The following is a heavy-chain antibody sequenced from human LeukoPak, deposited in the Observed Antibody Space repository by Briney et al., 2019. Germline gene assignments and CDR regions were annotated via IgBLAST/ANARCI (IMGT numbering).Heavy chain of an antibody. Sequence: PGVSLRLSSAASGFTFYSYDMRWVRPAPGKGLEWVSDINGSGGSTYYTDSVKVQCTITRDNSKNTMYLQMNSRRAEDTAVYDCEKEGGGRDTAMVTNDWGQGTLVTVSS. CDR2: INGSGGST. CDR1: GFTFYSYD. CDR3: EKEGGGRDTAMVTND. V-gene: IGHV3-23*01. J-gene: IGHJ4*02. D-gene: IGHD5-18*01.